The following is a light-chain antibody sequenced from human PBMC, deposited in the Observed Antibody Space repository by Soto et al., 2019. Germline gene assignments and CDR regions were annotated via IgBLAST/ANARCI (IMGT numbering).Light chain of an antibody. CDR1: SSDVGDYNY. CDR3: SSYTSSSTLV. V-gene: IGLV2-14*01. CDR2: DVS. Sequence: QSALTQPASVSGSPGQSITISCTGTSSDVGDYNYVSWYQQHPGKAPKLMIYDVSNRPSGVSNRFSGSKSGNTASLTVSGLHAEDEADYYCSSYTSSSTLVFGGGTKVTVL. J-gene: IGLJ2*01.